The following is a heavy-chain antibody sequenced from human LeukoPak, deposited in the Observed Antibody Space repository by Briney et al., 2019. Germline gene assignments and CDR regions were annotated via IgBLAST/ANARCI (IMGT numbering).Heavy chain of an antibody. Sequence: PGGSLRLSCAASGFTFSSYWMSWVRQAPGKGLEWVANIKQDGSEKYYVDSVKGRLTLSRDNAKNSLYLQMNSLRAEDTAVYYCARDSPPFYCSSTTCPDAFDIWGQGTMVTVSS. D-gene: IGHD2-2*01. V-gene: IGHV3-7*01. CDR3: ARDSPPFYCSSTTCPDAFDI. J-gene: IGHJ3*02. CDR1: GFTFSSYW. CDR2: IKQDGSEK.